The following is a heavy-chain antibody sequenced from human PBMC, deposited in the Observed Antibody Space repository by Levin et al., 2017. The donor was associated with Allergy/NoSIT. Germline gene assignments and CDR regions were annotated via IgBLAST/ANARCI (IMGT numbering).Heavy chain of an antibody. CDR3: ARDGRGVSSSWYDGSWFDP. J-gene: IGHJ5*02. D-gene: IGHD6-13*01. CDR2: IKQDGSEK. CDR1: GFTFSSYW. V-gene: IGHV3-7*04. Sequence: LSLTCAASGFTFSSYWMSWVRQAPGKGLEWVANIKQDGSEKYYVDSVKGRFTISRDNAKNSLYLQMNSLRAEDTAVYYCARDGRGVSSSWYDGSWFDPWGQGTLVTVSS.